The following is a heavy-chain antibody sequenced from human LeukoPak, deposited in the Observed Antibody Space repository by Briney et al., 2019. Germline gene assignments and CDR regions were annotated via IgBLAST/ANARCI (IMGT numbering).Heavy chain of an antibody. CDR2: IYYSGST. CDR3: ARAHYDILTAKPYYFDY. Sequence: SETLSLTCTVSGGSISSGDYYWSWIRQPPGKGLEWIGYIYYSGSTYYNPSLKSRVTISVDTSKNQFSLKLSSVTAADTAVYYCARAHYDILTAKPYYFDYWGQGTLVTLSS. CDR1: GGSISSGDYY. J-gene: IGHJ4*02. D-gene: IGHD3-9*01. V-gene: IGHV4-30-4*08.